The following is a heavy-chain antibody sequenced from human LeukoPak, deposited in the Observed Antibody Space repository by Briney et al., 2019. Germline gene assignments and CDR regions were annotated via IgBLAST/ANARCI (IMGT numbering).Heavy chain of an antibody. V-gene: IGHV4-4*02. CDR1: GGSISNTNW. Sequence: SETLSLTCGVSGGSISNTNWWTWVRQPPGKGLEWIGEVNLQGSTNHNPSLKSRVAISVDKSENHISLKLTSVTAADTAVYYCAREGGPYRPLDYSGQGTLVTVAS. CDR3: AREGGPYRPLDY. J-gene: IGHJ4*02. CDR2: VNLQGST.